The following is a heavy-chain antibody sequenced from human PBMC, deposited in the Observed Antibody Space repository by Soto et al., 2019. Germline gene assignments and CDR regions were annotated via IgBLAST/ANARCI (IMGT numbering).Heavy chain of an antibody. CDR3: ARVLRGYRNAIALNWFDP. V-gene: IGHV4-31*03. D-gene: IGHD5-18*01. CDR1: GGSISSGGYY. CDR2: IYYSGST. Sequence: HVQLQESGPGLVKPSQTLSLTCTVSGGSISSGGYYWSWIRQHPGKGLEWIGYIYYSGSTYYNPSLKSRVTISVDTSKNQFSLKLSSVTAADTAVYYCARVLRGYRNAIALNWFDPWGQGTLVTVSS. J-gene: IGHJ5*02.